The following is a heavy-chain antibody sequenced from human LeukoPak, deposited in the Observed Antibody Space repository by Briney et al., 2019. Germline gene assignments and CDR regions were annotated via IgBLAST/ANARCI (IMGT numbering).Heavy chain of an antibody. CDR3: ARGVYSSSWHYYYYGMDV. CDR1: GGSISSGGYS. V-gene: IGHV4-30-2*01. CDR2: IYHSGST. Sequence: SETLSLTCAVSGGSISSGGYSWSWIRQPPGKGLEWIGYIYHSGSTYYNPSLKSRVTISVDRSKNQFSLKLSSVTAADTAVYYCARGVYSSSWHYYYYGMDVWGQGTTVTVSS. D-gene: IGHD6-13*01. J-gene: IGHJ6*02.